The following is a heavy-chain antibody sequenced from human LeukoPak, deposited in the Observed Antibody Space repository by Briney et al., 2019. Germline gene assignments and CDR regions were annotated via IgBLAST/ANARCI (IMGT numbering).Heavy chain of an antibody. CDR2: INSDESST. J-gene: IGHJ6*04. CDR1: GFTFSNYW. CDR3: AELGITMIGGV. Sequence: PGGSLRLSCAASGFTFSNYWTHWFRQAPGKGLVWVSRINSDESSTVYADSVKGRFTISRDNSKNALYLQMNSLRAEDTAVYYCAELGITMIGGVWGKGTTVTISS. V-gene: IGHV3-74*01. D-gene: IGHD3-10*02.